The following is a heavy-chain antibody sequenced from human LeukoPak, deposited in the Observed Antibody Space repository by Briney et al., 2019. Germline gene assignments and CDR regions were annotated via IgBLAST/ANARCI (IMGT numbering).Heavy chain of an antibody. CDR1: GLTFSSYA. D-gene: IGHD3-16*02. CDR2: ISGSGGST. J-gene: IGHJ4*02. V-gene: IGHV3-23*01. Sequence: TGGSLRLSCAASGLTFSSYAMSWVRQAPGKGLEWVSAISGSGGSTYYADSVKGRFTISRDNSKNTLYLQMNSLRAEDTAVYYCATGPPFYDYVWGSYPEGGYFDYWGQGTLVTVSS. CDR3: ATGPPFYDYVWGSYPEGGYFDY.